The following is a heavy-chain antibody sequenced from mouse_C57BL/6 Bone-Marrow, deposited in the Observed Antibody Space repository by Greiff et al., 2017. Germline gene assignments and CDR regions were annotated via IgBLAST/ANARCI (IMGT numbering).Heavy chain of an antibody. CDR1: GFTFSDAW. Sequence: EVNVVESGGGLVQPGGSMKLSCAASGFTFSDAWMDWVRQSPEKGLEWVAEIRNKANNHATYYAESVKGRFTILRDDSKSSVYLQMNSLRAEDTGIYYCTRSLSQATSFAYWGQGTLVTVSA. V-gene: IGHV6-6*01. CDR3: TRSLSQATSFAY. CDR2: IRNKANNHAT. J-gene: IGHJ3*01. D-gene: IGHD3-2*02.